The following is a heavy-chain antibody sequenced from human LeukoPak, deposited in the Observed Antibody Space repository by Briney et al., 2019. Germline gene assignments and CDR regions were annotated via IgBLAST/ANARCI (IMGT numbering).Heavy chain of an antibody. CDR3: ARDGPYGSGSTGIDY. CDR2: ISSNGGST. CDR1: GFTFSSYT. V-gene: IGHV3-64*01. D-gene: IGHD3-10*01. J-gene: IGHJ4*02. Sequence: PGGSLRLSCAASGFTFSSYTMHWVRQAPGKGLEYVSAISSNGGSTYYANSVKGRFTISRDNSKNTLYLQMGGLRAEDMAVYYCARDGPYGSGSTGIDYWGQGTLVTVSS.